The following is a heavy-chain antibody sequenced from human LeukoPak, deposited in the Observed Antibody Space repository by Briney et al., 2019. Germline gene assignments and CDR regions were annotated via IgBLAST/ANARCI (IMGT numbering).Heavy chain of an antibody. CDR3: ARERAYCSSTSCYIRGIDY. V-gene: IGHV1-8*01. Sequence: GASVKVSCKASGYTFTSYDINWVRQATGQGLEWMGWMNPNSGNTGYAQKFQGRVTMTRNTSISTAYMELSSLRSEDTAVYYCARERAYCSSTSCYIRGIDYWGQGTLVTVSS. CDR2: MNPNSGNT. D-gene: IGHD2-2*02. CDR1: GYTFTSYD. J-gene: IGHJ4*02.